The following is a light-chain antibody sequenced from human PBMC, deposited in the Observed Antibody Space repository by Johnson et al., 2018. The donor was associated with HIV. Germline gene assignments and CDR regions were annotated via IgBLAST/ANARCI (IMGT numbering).Light chain of an antibody. J-gene: IGLJ1*01. CDR2: DNN. CDR3: GTWESRLSVAYV. CDR1: SSNIGNNY. Sequence: QSVLTQPPPLSAAPGQKVTISCSGSSSNIGNNYVSWYQQLPGTAPKLLIYDNNKRPSGIPDRFSGSKSGTSATLGITGLQTGDEADYYCGTWESRLSVAYVFGTGTKVTVL. V-gene: IGLV1-51*01.